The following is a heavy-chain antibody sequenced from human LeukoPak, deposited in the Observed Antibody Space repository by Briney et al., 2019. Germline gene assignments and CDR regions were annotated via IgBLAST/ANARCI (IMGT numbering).Heavy chain of an antibody. CDR2: VSTSGST. J-gene: IGHJ4*02. CDR3: ARDSGYCSSASCRQFDY. CDR1: GGSITSYY. D-gene: IGHD2-2*03. Sequence: SETLSLTCTVSGGSITSYYWSWTRQPAGKGLEWIGRVSTSGSTNYNPSLKSRVTMSADTSKNQFSLKLSSVTAADTAVYYCARDSGYCSSASCRQFDYWGQGTLVTVSS. V-gene: IGHV4-4*07.